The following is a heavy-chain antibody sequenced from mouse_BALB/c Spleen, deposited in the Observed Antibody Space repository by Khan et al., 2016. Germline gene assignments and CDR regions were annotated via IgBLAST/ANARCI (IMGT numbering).Heavy chain of an antibody. CDR3: ARGPY. J-gene: IGHJ3*01. Sequence: QVQLKESGAELMKPGASVNISCKATGYTFSSYWIEWVKERPGHGLEWIGEILPGSGTTNYNGNFKGKATFTAKTSSSTAYMQLSSLTSEDSAVYYCARGPYWGQGTLVTVSA. CDR1: GYTFSSYW. V-gene: IGHV1-9*01. CDR2: ILPGSGTT.